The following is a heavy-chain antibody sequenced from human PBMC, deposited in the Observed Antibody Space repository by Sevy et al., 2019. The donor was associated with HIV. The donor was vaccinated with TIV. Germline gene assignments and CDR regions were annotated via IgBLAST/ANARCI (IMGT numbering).Heavy chain of an antibody. CDR1: GFPFTTYA. CDR2: ISFNGGNK. CDR3: ARDVSGGERLGQLSAYFDY. Sequence: GGSLSLSCAASGFPFTTYAVHWVRQAPGKGLEWLGVISFNGGNKFYADSVRGRFTISRDNSENTMYLQMNSLRVEDTAMYYCARDVSGGERLGQLSAYFDYWGQGTLVTVSS. J-gene: IGHJ4*02. D-gene: IGHD3-16*02. V-gene: IGHV3-30-3*01.